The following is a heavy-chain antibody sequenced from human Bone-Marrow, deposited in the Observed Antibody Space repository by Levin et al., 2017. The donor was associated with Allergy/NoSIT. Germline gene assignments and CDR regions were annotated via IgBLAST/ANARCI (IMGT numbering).Heavy chain of an antibody. CDR1: GFTFSNYA. Sequence: GGSLRLSCAASGFTFSNYAMNWVRQAPGKGLEWVSGTSDSGGSTYYADSVKGRFTISRDNSKNTLYLQVNSLRAEDTAVYYCAKDLSAVPAANYYYAMDVWGQGTTVTVSS. J-gene: IGHJ6*02. V-gene: IGHV3-23*01. D-gene: IGHD2-2*01. CDR2: TSDSGGST. CDR3: AKDLSAVPAANYYYAMDV.